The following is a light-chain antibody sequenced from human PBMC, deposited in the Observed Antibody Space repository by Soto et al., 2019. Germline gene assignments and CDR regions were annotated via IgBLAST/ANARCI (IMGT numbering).Light chain of an antibody. Sequence: IVLTQSPATLSVSPGDTATLSCRANQSVSSNLAWYQQKPGQAPRLLIYGASNRATAIPARFSGSGSGTEFTLNITSLQSEDIAVYYCQQYDSWLVWTFGQGTKVDI. V-gene: IGKV3-15*01. CDR2: GAS. J-gene: IGKJ1*01. CDR1: QSVSSN. CDR3: QQYDSWLVWT.